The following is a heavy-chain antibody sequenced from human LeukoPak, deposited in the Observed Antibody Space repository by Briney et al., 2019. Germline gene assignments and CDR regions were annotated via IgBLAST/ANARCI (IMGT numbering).Heavy chain of an antibody. D-gene: IGHD3-3*01. CDR2: ISGSADST. CDR1: GFTFSSYA. V-gene: IGHV3-23*01. CDR3: ARDRLWSGYYGRMDV. Sequence: GSLRLSCAASGFTFSSYAMSWVRQAPGKGLEWVSGISGSADSTYYADSVKGRFTISRDNSKNTLYLQMNSLRAEDTAVYYCARDRLWSGYYGRMDVWGQGTTVTVS. J-gene: IGHJ6*02.